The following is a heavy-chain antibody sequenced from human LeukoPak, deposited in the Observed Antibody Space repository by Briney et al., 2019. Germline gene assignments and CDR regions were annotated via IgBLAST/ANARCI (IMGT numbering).Heavy chain of an antibody. CDR1: GGSISSYY. V-gene: IGHV4-4*09. CDR3: ARSLTTGSYYMDV. J-gene: IGHJ6*03. CDR2: IYTSGST. D-gene: IGHD4-11*01. Sequence: SETLSLTCTVSGGSISSYYWSWIRQPPGKGLEGIGYIYTSGSTNYNPSLKSRVTISVDTSKNQFSLKLSSVTAADTAVYYCARSLTTGSYYMDVWGKGTTVTVSS.